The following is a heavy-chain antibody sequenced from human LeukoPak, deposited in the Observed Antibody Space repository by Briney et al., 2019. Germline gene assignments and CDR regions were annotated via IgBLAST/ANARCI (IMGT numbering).Heavy chain of an antibody. CDR1: GYTFTRHG. Sequence: ASVKVSCKASGYTFTRHGISWVRQAPGQGLEWMGWISTYNGDTTYAQELQGRVTITTDTSTSTAYMELRSLRFDDTAVYYCARDEGRVSGSYNPWGQGTLVIVSS. V-gene: IGHV1-18*01. J-gene: IGHJ5*02. CDR3: ARDEGRVSGSYNP. CDR2: ISTYNGDT. D-gene: IGHD3-10*01.